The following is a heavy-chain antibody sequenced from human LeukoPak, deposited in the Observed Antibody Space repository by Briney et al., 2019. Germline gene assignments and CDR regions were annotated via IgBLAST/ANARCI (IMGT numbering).Heavy chain of an antibody. CDR2: ISSYNGNT. CDR3: ARSTYDILTGYYRRTYYYYYMDV. D-gene: IGHD3-9*01. Sequence: ASVKVSCKASGYTFTSYGISWVRQAPGQGLEWMGRISSYNGNTNYAQKLQGRVTMTRNTSISTAYMELSSLRSEDTAVYYCARSTYDILTGYYRRTYYYYYMDVWGKGTTVTISS. J-gene: IGHJ6*03. CDR1: GYTFTSYG. V-gene: IGHV1-18*01.